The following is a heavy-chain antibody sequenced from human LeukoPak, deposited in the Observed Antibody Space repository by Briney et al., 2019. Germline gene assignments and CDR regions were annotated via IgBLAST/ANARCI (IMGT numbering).Heavy chain of an antibody. CDR1: GFTFSSYA. J-gene: IGHJ5*02. V-gene: IGHV3-23*01. CDR2: ISGSGGST. Sequence: GGSLRLSCAASGFTFSSYAMSWVRQAPGTGLEWVSAISGSGGSTYYADSVKGRFTISRDNSKNTLYLQMNSLRAEDTAVYYCAKVSITMVRGVINWFDPWGQGTLVTVSS. D-gene: IGHD3-10*01. CDR3: AKVSITMVRGVINWFDP.